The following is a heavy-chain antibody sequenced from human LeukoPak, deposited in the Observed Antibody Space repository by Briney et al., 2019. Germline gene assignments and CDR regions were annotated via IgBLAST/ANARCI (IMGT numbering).Heavy chain of an antibody. J-gene: IGHJ3*02. Sequence: GGSLRLSCAASGFTFDDYAMHWVRQAPGKGLEWVSSISWNSGSIGYADSVKGRFTISRDNAKNSLYLQMNSLRAEDMALYYCAKDIVATIVLGDAFDIWGQGTMVTVSS. V-gene: IGHV3-9*03. CDR3: AKDIVATIVLGDAFDI. D-gene: IGHD5-12*01. CDR2: ISWNSGSI. CDR1: GFTFDDYA.